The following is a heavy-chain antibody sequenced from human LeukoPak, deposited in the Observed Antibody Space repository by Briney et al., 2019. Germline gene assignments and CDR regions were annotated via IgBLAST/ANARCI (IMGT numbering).Heavy chain of an antibody. J-gene: IGHJ5*02. CDR1: GITLSNYG. CDR3: ARAQVGAPTDL. D-gene: IGHD1-26*01. CDR2: IHGDGDNI. V-gene: IGHV3-74*01. Sequence: PGGSLRLSCAVSGITLSNYGMSWVRQAPGKGLEWVARIHGDGDNISYADSVRGRFTISRDNAKDTLYLHVNSLRPEDTAVYYCARAQVGAPTDLWGQGTLVTVSS.